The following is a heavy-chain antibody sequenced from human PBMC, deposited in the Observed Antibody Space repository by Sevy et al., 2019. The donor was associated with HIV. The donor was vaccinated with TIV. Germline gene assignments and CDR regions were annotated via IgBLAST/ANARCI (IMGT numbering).Heavy chain of an antibody. CDR1: GFNFSIYG. D-gene: IGHD4-17*01. J-gene: IGHJ4*02. V-gene: IGHV3-33*01. CDR2: IWYDGSNK. Sequence: GGSVRVSCAASGFNFSIYGMHWVRQAPGKGLEWVALIWYDGSNKYYADSVKGRFTISRDNSKNTLFLQMNSLRAEDTAVYYCARGRDYGNFDYWGQGTLVTVSS. CDR3: ARGRDYGNFDY.